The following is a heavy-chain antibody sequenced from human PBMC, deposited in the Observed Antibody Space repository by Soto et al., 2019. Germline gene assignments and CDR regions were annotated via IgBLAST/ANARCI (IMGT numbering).Heavy chain of an antibody. J-gene: IGHJ6*02. CDR2: IYYSGST. CDR3: AGRSSSDDHYYYGMDV. Sequence: PSETLSLTCTVSGGSISSYYWSWIRQPPGKGLEWIGYIYYSGSTNYNPSLKSRVTISVDTFKNQFSLKLSSVTAADTAVYYCAGRSSSDDHYYYGMDVWGQGTTVTVSS. V-gene: IGHV4-59*01. D-gene: IGHD6-6*01. CDR1: GGSISSYY.